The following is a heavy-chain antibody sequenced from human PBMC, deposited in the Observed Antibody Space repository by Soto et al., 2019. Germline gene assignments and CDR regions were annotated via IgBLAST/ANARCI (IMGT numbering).Heavy chain of an antibody. V-gene: IGHV3-9*01. CDR2: ISWNSGSI. D-gene: IGHD6-13*01. CDR1: GFTFDDYA. Sequence: EVQLVESGGGLVQPGRSLRLSCAASGFTFDDYAMHWVRQAPGKGLEWVSGISWNSGSIGYADSVKGRFTISRDNAKNSLYLQMNSLRAEDTALYYCAKDAEQQLVFAFDIWGQGTMVTVSS. J-gene: IGHJ3*02. CDR3: AKDAEQQLVFAFDI.